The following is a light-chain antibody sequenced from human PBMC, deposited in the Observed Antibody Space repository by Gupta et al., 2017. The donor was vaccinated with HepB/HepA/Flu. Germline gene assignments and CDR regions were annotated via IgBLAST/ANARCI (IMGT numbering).Light chain of an antibody. CDR3: QQYEHSIADI. V-gene: IGKV4-1*01. CDR1: QSVLYRSNNYNY. CDR2: WAS. Sequence: DIVVTQSPDSLAVSLGERATINCKSSQSVLYRSNNYNYVGWYQQKPGQPPKLLIYWASIRESGVSDRFSGSGYGTDLTLTISSRQAEDVAVYYCQQYEHSIADIFGHGTRVDIK. J-gene: IGKJ3*01.